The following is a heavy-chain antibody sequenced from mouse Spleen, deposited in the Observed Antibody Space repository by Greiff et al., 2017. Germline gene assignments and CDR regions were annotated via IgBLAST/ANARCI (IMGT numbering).Heavy chain of an antibody. V-gene: IGHV1-22*01. CDR1: GYTFTDYN. Sequence: EVQLQESGPELVKPGASVKMSCKASGYTFTDYNMHWVKQSHGKSLEWIGYINPNNGGTSYNQKFKGKATLTVNKSSSTAYMELRSLTSEDSAVYYCARRRRYGDYYAMDYWGQGTSVTVSS. CDR3: ARRRRYGDYYAMDY. D-gene: IGHD2-13*01. J-gene: IGHJ4*01. CDR2: INPNNGGT.